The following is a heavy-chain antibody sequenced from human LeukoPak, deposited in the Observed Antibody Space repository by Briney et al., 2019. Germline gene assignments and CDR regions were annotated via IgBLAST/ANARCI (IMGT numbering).Heavy chain of an antibody. D-gene: IGHD2/OR15-2a*01. CDR2: IYPDDSDT. J-gene: IGHJ6*04. CDR3: ARHIPCTGPGEYYMDV. Sequence: GESLKISCQASGYHFPTYWFGWVRQLPGKGLEWMGVIYPDDSDTKYNPSFQGQVTISVDKSISTGYLQWSSLKASDTAMYYCARHIPCTGPGEYYMDVWGRGTTVIVS. V-gene: IGHV5-51*01. CDR1: GYHFPTYW.